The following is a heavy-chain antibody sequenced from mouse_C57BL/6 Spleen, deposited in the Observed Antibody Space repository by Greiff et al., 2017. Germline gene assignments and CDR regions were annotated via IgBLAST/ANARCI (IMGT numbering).Heavy chain of an antibody. CDR3: TARGPYYSNYCFFAY. CDR2: IDPENGDT. D-gene: IGHD2-5*01. J-gene: IGHJ3*01. V-gene: IGHV14-4*01. CDR1: GFNIKDDY. Sequence: EVQLQQSGAELVRPGASVKLSCTASGFNIKDDYMHWVKQRPEQGLEWIGWIDPENGDTEYASKFQGKATITADTSSNTAYLQLSSLTSEDTAVYDCTARGPYYSNYCFFAYWGQGTLVTVSA.